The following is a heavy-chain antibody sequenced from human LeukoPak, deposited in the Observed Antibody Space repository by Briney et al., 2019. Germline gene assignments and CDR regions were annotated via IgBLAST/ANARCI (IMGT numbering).Heavy chain of an antibody. Sequence: SVKVSFKASGGTFSSYAISWVRQAPGQGLEWRGRIIPIFGTANYAQKFQGRVTLPMDESTSTAYMELSSLRYEDTAVYYCARDVGGSYYYYFDYWGQGTLVTVSS. V-gene: IGHV1-69*05. J-gene: IGHJ4*02. CDR3: ARDVGGSYYYYFDY. CDR2: IIPIFGTA. CDR1: GGTFSSYA. D-gene: IGHD1-26*01.